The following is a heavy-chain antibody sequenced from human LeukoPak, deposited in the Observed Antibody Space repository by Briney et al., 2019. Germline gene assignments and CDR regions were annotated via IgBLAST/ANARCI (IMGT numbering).Heavy chain of an antibody. Sequence: NPSETLSLTCTVSGGSISTYHWSWIRQPPGEGLEWIGNIYYSGSTNYNPSLKSRVTISVDTSKNQFSLKLSSVTAADTAVYYCARGLRSRDGYNYDYFDDWGQGTLVTVSS. CDR1: GGSISTYH. J-gene: IGHJ4*02. V-gene: IGHV4-59*01. D-gene: IGHD5-24*01. CDR3: ARGLRSRDGYNYDYFDD. CDR2: IYYSGST.